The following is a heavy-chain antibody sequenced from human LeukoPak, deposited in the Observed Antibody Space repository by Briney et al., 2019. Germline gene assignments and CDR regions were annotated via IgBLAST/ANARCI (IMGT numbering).Heavy chain of an antibody. CDR1: GGSLTNYY. Sequence: SETLSLTCSVSGGSLTNYYWGWIRQPPGKGLEFIGYIHSDGTTNYDSSLQSRVAISLDTSKIQFSLRLYSVTAADTAVYYCAREDRYCSSTSCYTWDYWGQGTLVAV. CDR3: AREDRYCSSTSCYTWDY. CDR2: IHSDGTT. D-gene: IGHD2-2*02. V-gene: IGHV4-59*12. J-gene: IGHJ4*02.